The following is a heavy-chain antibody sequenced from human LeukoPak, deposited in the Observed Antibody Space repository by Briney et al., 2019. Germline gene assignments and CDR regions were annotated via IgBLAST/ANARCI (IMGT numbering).Heavy chain of an antibody. V-gene: IGHV4-59*08. D-gene: IGHD6-6*01. J-gene: IGHJ4*03. Sequence: SETLSLTCSVFDASIRSYFWSWIRQAPGKGLEWIGYIYYSGTTNYNPSLKSRVTISVDTSKDQFSLNLSSVTAADTAVYYCARHGFYISSSYFDYWGHGMLVTVSS. CDR2: IYYSGTT. CDR1: DASIRSYF. CDR3: ARHGFYISSSYFDY.